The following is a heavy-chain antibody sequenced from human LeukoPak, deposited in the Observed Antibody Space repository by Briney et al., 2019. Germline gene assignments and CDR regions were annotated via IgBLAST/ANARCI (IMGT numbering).Heavy chain of an antibody. D-gene: IGHD2-2*01. Sequence: PGGSLRLSCAASGFTFSSYSMNWVRRAPGKGLEWVSSISSSSSYIYYADSAKGRFTISRDNAKNSLYLQMNSLRAEDTAVYYCARVVVSAVRSSTSYYYYGMDVWGQGTTVTVSS. CDR3: ARVVVSAVRSSTSYYYYGMDV. V-gene: IGHV3-21*01. J-gene: IGHJ6*02. CDR2: ISSSSSYI. CDR1: GFTFSSYS.